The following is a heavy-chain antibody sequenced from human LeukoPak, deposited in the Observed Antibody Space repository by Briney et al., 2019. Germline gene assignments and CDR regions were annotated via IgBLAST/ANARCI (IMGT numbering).Heavy chain of an antibody. J-gene: IGHJ4*02. CDR3: ASASSHRIAAGGDY. CDR2: INQDGSEK. Sequence: GGSLRLSCAASGFTFSSFWMTWVRQAPGKGLEWVANINQDGSEKYYVDSVKGRFTISRDNAKNTLYLQMNSLRAEDTAVYYCASASSHRIAAGGDYWGQGTLVTVSS. D-gene: IGHD6-13*01. CDR1: GFTFSSFW. V-gene: IGHV3-7*01.